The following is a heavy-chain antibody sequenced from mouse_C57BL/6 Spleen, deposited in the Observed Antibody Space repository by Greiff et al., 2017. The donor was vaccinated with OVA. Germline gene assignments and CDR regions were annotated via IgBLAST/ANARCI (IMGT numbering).Heavy chain of an antibody. CDR2: IWSGGST. V-gene: IGHV2-2*01. D-gene: IGHD1-1*01. CDR1: GFSLTSYG. Sequence: VQLQQSGPGLVQPSQSLSITCTVSGFSLTSYGVHWVRQSPGKGLEWLGVIWSGGSTDYNAAFISRLSISKDNSKSQVFFKMNSLQADDTAIYYCARNRVDYYGSSYRYFDVWGTGTTVTVSS. CDR3: ARNRVDYYGSSYRYFDV. J-gene: IGHJ1*03.